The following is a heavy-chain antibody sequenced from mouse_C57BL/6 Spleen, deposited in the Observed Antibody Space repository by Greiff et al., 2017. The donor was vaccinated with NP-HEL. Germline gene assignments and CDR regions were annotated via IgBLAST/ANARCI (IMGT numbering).Heavy chain of an antibody. J-gene: IGHJ4*01. CDR3: ARHGSSLYYAMDY. Sequence: QVQLQQPGAELVGPGTSVKLSCKASGYTFTSYWMHWVKQRPGQGLEWIGVIDPSDSYTNYNQKFKGKATLTVDTSSSTAYMQLSSLTSEDSAVYYCARHGSSLYYAMDYWGQGTSVTVSS. V-gene: IGHV1-59*01. CDR2: IDPSDSYT. D-gene: IGHD1-1*01. CDR1: GYTFTSYW.